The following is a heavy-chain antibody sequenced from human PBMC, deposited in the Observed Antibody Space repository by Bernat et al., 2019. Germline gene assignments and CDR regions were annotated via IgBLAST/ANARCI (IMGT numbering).Heavy chain of an antibody. CDR1: GFTFSSYA. V-gene: IGHV3-33*08. CDR3: ARGGNNWNYRSYFDY. D-gene: IGHD1-7*01. Sequence: QVQLVESGGGVVQPGRSLRLSCAASGFTFSSYAMHWVHQAPGKGLEWVAVIWYDGNDKYYADSVKGRFTISRDNSKNTLYLQMNSLRAEDTALYYCARGGNNWNYRSYFDYWGQGTLVTVSS. J-gene: IGHJ4*02. CDR2: IWYDGNDK.